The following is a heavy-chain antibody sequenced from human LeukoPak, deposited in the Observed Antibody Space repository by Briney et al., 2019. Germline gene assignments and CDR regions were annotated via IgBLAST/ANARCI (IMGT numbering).Heavy chain of an antibody. CDR2: ISWNGGST. Sequence: GGSLRLSCAASGFTFDDYGMSWVRQAPGKGLEWVSGISWNGGSTGYADSVKGRFTISRDNAKNSLYLQMNSLRAEDTALYYCARVSYITIFGVVVPHIPYYFDYWGQGTLVTVSS. V-gene: IGHV3-20*04. CDR3: ARVSYITIFGVVVPHIPYYFDY. CDR1: GFTFDDYG. J-gene: IGHJ4*02. D-gene: IGHD3-3*01.